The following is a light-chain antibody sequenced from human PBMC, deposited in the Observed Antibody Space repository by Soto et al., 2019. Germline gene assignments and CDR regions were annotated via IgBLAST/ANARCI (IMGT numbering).Light chain of an antibody. CDR2: DAS. Sequence: TQSPATLTVSPGHSATLSCRDSQRVSSNLAWYHQKDCQAHMLLIYDASNGATGIQACFSGGGSGTESTLTIRSQEHEDLAVYYCQHRSNRPTCGQGTKVDIK. V-gene: IGKV3-11*01. CDR1: QRVSSN. CDR3: QHRSNRPT. J-gene: IGKJ1*01.